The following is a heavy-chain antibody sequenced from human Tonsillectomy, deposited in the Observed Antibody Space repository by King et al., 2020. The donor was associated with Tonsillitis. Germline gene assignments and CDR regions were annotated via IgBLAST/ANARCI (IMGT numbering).Heavy chain of an antibody. CDR3: LHRLTLQTAGSGMDV. D-gene: IGHD2-21*01. CDR1: GFSLSTGGVG. J-gene: IGHJ6*02. CDR2: IYWNDGK. V-gene: IGHV2-5*01. Sequence: ITLQESGPTLVKPPQTLTLTCTFSGFSLSTGGVGVGWIRQPPGKALEWLADIYWNDGKRYSPSLKSRLTITKDTSKNQVVLTMTNMDPVDTATYYCLHRLTLQTAGSGMDVWGQGTTVTVSS.